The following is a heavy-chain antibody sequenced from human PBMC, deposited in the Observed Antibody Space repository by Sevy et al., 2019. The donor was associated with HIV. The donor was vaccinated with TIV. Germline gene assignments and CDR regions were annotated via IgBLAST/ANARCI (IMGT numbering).Heavy chain of an antibody. CDR2: IKSRPDGGTT. Sequence: GGSLRLSCVVSGFTFRSYTMTWVRQAPGKGLEWVGRIKSRPDGGTTDYAATVKGRFTISRDDSKNTLYLQMNSLKTEDSAVYYCATDPIIVLLVTDGMDVWGQGTTVTVSS. CDR1: GFTFRSYT. CDR3: ATDPIIVLLVTDGMDV. J-gene: IGHJ6*02. V-gene: IGHV3-15*01. D-gene: IGHD2-8*01.